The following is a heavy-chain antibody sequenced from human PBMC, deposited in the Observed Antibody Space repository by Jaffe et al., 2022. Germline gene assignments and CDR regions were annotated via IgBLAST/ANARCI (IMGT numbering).Heavy chain of an antibody. CDR2: IYYSGST. D-gene: IGHD3-3*01. V-gene: IGHV4-39*01. CDR1: GGSISSSSYY. CDR3: ASMGRFLEWLWFNY. Sequence: QLQLQESGPGLVKPSETLSLTCTVSGGSISSSSYYWGWIRQPPGKGLEWIGSIYYSGSTYYNPSLKSRVTISVDTSKNQFSLKLSSVTAADTAVYYCASMGRFLEWLWFNYWGQGTLVTVSS. J-gene: IGHJ4*02.